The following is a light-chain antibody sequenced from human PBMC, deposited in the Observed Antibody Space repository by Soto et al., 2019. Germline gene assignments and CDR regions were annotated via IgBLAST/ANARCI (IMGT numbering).Light chain of an antibody. Sequence: QSVLTQPPSASGTPGQRVTISCSGSSSNIGSNSANWYQQLPGTAPKLVMYSTNQRPSGVPDRFSGSKSGTSASLAISDLQSEDEDDYYCAAWDDTLNGHVVFGGGTKLTVL. J-gene: IGLJ2*01. CDR1: SSNIGSNS. V-gene: IGLV1-44*01. CDR3: AAWDDTLNGHVV. CDR2: STN.